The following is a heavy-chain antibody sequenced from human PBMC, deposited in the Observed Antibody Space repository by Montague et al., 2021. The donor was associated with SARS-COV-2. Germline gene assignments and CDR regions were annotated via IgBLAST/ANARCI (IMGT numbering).Heavy chain of an antibody. V-gene: IGHV4-59*08. CDR1: GGSISNYF. CDR2: IYYIGRT. J-gene: IGHJ3*01. D-gene: IGHD1-26*01. CDR3: ARQNSWTDHYDAFDF. Sequence: SETLSLTCTVSGGSISNYFWSWIRQPPGKGLEWIGYIYYIGRTNYNPSLKSRVTISVDTSKNQFSLKLTSVTAADTAVYYCARQNSWTDHYDAFDFWGQGTMVTVSS.